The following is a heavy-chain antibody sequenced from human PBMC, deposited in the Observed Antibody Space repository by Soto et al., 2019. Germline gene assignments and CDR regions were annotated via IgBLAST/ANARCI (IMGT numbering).Heavy chain of an antibody. CDR2: VNDNWGS. CDR1: GGSISSYY. CDR3: ARAPLTFSGSYYSP. D-gene: IGHD1-26*01. Sequence: SETLSLTCTVSGGSISSYYWSWIRQTPEKGLEWIGYVNDNWGSNYNPSLKSRVTISLDTSKSQFSLKLTSVTAADTGVYYCARAPLTFSGSYYSPWGQGTLVTVSS. V-gene: IGHV4-59*12. J-gene: IGHJ5*02.